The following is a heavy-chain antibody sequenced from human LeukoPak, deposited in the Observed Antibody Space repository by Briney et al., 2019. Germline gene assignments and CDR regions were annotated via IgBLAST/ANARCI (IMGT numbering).Heavy chain of an antibody. CDR1: GFTFSSYA. CDR3: ARDRLTIFCLALKH. Sequence: GGSLRLSCAASGFTFSSYAMHWVRQAPGKGLEYVSAISSSGGSTYYADSVKGRFTISRDNSKNTLYLQMGSLRAEDMAVYYCARDRLTIFCLALKHWGQGTLVTVSS. D-gene: IGHD3-9*01. J-gene: IGHJ1*01. CDR2: ISSSGGST. V-gene: IGHV3-64*02.